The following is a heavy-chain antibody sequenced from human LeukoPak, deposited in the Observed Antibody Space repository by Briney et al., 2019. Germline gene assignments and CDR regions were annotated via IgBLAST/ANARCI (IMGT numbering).Heavy chain of an antibody. CDR2: ISGSGGST. V-gene: IGHV3-23*01. D-gene: IGHD6-13*01. CDR3: AKDQQGIAAAGTSHY. CDR1: GFTFSSYA. Sequence: GGSLRLSCAASGFTFSSYAMSWVRQAPGKGLEWVSAISGSGGSTYYADSVRGRFTISRDNSKNTLYLQMNSLRAEDTAVYYCAKDQQGIAAAGTSHYWGQGTLVTVSS. J-gene: IGHJ4*02.